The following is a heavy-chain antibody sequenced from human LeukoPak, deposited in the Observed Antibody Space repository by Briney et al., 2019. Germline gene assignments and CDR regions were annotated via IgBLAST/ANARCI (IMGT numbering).Heavy chain of an antibody. J-gene: IGHJ4*02. CDR1: GGSVNTYY. V-gene: IGHV4-4*09. D-gene: IGHD6-19*01. Sequence: SETLSLTCTVSGGSVNTYYWSWLRQPPGKGLEWIGYIYTSESTDYNPALKSRVTISVDSSKNQFSLKLTSVTAADTAVYYCARRLNPGYSTGWYYFDSWGQGTLVTVSS. CDR2: IYTSEST. CDR3: ARRLNPGYSTGWYYFDS.